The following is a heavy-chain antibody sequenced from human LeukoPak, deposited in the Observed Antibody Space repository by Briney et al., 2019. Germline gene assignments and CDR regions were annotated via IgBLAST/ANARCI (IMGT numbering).Heavy chain of an antibody. V-gene: IGHV1-69*01. D-gene: IGHD5-18*01. CDR3: ARATSANEYSYGFHFDY. Sequence: SVKVSCKASGTTFRSYAINWVRQAPGQGLEWMGAIIPSFGTVKYAQKFQGRVTMTADESRSTAYMDLNYLRSDDTAVYFCARATSANEYSYGFHFDYWGQGTLVTVSS. CDR2: IIPSFGTV. CDR1: GTTFRSYA. J-gene: IGHJ4*02.